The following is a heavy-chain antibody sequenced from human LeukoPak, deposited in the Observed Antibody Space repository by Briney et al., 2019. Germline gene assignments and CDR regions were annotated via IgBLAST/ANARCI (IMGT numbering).Heavy chain of an antibody. D-gene: IGHD2-15*01. CDR2: IYPGDSDT. CDR3: ARPSPDCSGGSCLLGGFDY. CDR1: GYRFTDYW. Sequence: GESLKISCKGSGYRFTDYWIAWVRQMPGKGLEWMGIIYPGDSDTRYSPSFQGQVTISADKSISTAYLQWSSLKASDTAMYYCARPSPDCSGGSCLLGGFDYWGQGTLVTVSS. J-gene: IGHJ4*02. V-gene: IGHV5-51*01.